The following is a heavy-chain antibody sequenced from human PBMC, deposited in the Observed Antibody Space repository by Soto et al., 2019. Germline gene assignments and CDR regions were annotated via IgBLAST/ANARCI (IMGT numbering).Heavy chain of an antibody. Sequence: QVQLQQWGAGLLKPSETLSLTCAVYGGSFSGYYWSWIRQPPGKGLEWIGEINHSGSTNDNPSLKSRVTISVDTYKNQFSMNLSSVTAADTAVYYCARNYRVVVTASFGYWGQGTLVTVSS. CDR2: INHSGST. V-gene: IGHV4-34*01. CDR1: GGSFSGYY. D-gene: IGHD2-21*02. CDR3: ARNYRVVVTASFGY. J-gene: IGHJ4*02.